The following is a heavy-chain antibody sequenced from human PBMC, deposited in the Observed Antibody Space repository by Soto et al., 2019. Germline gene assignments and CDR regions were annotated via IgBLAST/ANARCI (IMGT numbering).Heavy chain of an antibody. Sequence: ASVRVSWQPCGYTFTSYHMHWVLQAPGQGLDWMGIINPDSGGTNYAQKFQGRVTMTRDTSISTAYMELSRLRSDDTAVYYCAREIAVAGTVWFDPWGQGTLVTVS. CDR2: INPDSGGT. V-gene: IGHV1-2*02. D-gene: IGHD6-19*01. J-gene: IGHJ5*02. CDR3: AREIAVAGTVWFDP. CDR1: GYTFTSYH.